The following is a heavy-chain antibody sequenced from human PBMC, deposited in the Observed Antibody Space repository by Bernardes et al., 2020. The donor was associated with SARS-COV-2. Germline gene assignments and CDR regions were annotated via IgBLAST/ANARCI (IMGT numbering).Heavy chain of an antibody. Sequence: SGPTLVKLTQTLTLTCTFSGFSLSTSGMCVSWIRQPPGKALEWLARIDWDDDKYYSTSLKTRLTISKDTSKNQVVLTMTNMDPVDTATYYCAREHIVVVTAIHTPFDYWGQGTLVTVSS. J-gene: IGHJ4*02. D-gene: IGHD2-21*02. CDR3: AREHIVVVTAIHTPFDY. CDR2: IDWDDDK. V-gene: IGHV2-70*11. CDR1: GFSLSTSGMC.